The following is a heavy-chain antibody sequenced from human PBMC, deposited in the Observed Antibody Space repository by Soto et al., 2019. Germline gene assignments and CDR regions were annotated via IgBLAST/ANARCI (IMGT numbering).Heavy chain of an antibody. CDR2: IFSNDEK. CDR1: GFSLSNAGLG. D-gene: IGHD6-13*01. CDR3: ASTYSTSWYWFDP. V-gene: IGHV2-26*04. J-gene: IGHJ5*02. Sequence: QVTVKESGPVLVKPTEPLTLTCTVSGFSLSNAGLGVSWIRQPPGKALEWLAHIFSNDEKTYSTSLKSRLTISHDPSKSQVVLTMTNMDPVDTATYYCASTYSTSWYWFDPWGQGTLVTVSS.